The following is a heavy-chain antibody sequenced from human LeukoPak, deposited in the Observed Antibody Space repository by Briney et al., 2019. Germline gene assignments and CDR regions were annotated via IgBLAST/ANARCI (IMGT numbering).Heavy chain of an antibody. CDR1: GFTFNSLD. D-gene: IGHD3-9*01. CDR2: IGSGGDT. V-gene: IGHV3-13*01. CDR3: ARGLTDWEYMDV. J-gene: IGHJ6*03. Sequence: GGSLRLSCEASGFTFNSLDMHCVRHAPGKGLEWVSGIGSGGDTQSVDSVKGRFTISRDNVRNLLFLQMNSLRAGDTAVYFCARGLTDWEYMDVWGKGTSVTVSS.